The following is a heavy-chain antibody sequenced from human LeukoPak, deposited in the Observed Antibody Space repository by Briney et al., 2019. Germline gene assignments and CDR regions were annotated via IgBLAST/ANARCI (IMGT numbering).Heavy chain of an antibody. CDR3: ARERNYYDSSGYYYSWWFDP. CDR1: GGSISSYY. D-gene: IGHD3-22*01. V-gene: IGHV4-4*07. Sequence: SETLSLTCTVSGGSISSYYWSWIRQPAGKGLEWIGRIHTSGSTNYNPSLKSRVTMSADTSKNQFYLKLSSVTAADTAVYYCARERNYYDSSGYYYSWWFDPWGQGTLVTVSS. J-gene: IGHJ5*02. CDR2: IHTSGST.